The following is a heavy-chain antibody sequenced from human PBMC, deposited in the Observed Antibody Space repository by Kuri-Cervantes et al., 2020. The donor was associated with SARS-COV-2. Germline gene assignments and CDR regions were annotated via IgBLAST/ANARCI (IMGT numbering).Heavy chain of an antibody. V-gene: IGHV4-59*01. CDR1: GGSISSYY. CDR3: ARVGPRIARYDSSGYYLDFDY. D-gene: IGHD3-22*01. CDR2: IYYSGST. Sequence: GSLRLSCTVSGGSISSYYWSWIRQLPGKGLEWIGYIYYSGSTNYNPSLKSRVTISVDTSKNQFSLKLSSVTAADTAVYYCARVGPRIARYDSSGYYLDFDYWGQGTLVTVSS. J-gene: IGHJ4*02.